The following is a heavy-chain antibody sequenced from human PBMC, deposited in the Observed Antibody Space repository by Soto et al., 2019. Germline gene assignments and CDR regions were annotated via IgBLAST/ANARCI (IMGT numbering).Heavy chain of an antibody. D-gene: IGHD2-2*02. CDR1: GGSISSYY. J-gene: IGHJ4*02. CDR2: IHYSGNT. V-gene: IGHV4-59*01. CDR3: ARDRYSHGR. Sequence: QVQLQESGPGLVKPSETLSLTCTVSGGSISSYYWSWFRQPPGKGLEWIGYIHYSGNTNYNPSLKIRVTISIDTSKNQFSLKLSSVTAADTAVYYCARDRYSHGRWGQGILVTVSS.